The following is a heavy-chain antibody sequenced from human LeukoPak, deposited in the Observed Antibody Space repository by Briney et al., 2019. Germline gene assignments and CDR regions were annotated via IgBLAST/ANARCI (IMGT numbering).Heavy chain of an antibody. Sequence: SETLSLTCIVSGGSISASINSWGWIRQPPGKGLEWIGNIYYGGSTYYNPSLKSRVIISVDTSKNQFSLKLSSVTAADTAVYYCARHPNIMITFGGVIAWGQGTMVTVSS. CDR2: IYYGGST. D-gene: IGHD3-16*02. CDR3: ARHPNIMITFGGVIA. CDR1: GGSISASINS. J-gene: IGHJ3*01. V-gene: IGHV4-39*01.